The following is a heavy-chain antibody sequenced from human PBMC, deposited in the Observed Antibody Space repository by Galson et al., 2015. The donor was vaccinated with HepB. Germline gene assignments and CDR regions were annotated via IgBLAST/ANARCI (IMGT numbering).Heavy chain of an antibody. J-gene: IGHJ6*02. D-gene: IGHD3-16*02. V-gene: IGHV2-70*11. CDR2: IDWDDDE. CDR1: GFSLSTSGMC. Sequence: PALVKPTQTLTLICTFSGFSLSTSGMCVSWIRQPPGKALEWLARIDWDDDEYYTTSLKTRLTISKDTSKNQVVLTMTNMDPVDTATYYCARIRAYYDYVWGSYRPGFGMDVWGQGTTVTVSS. CDR3: ARIRAYYDYVWGSYRPGFGMDV.